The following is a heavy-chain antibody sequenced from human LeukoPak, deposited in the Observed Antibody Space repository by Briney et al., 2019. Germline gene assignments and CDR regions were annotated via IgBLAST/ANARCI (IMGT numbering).Heavy chain of an antibody. V-gene: IGHV1-18*01. D-gene: IGHD2-2*01. J-gene: IGHJ5*02. Sequence: ASVTVSFTASGYTFTSYGISWVRQAPGQGLEWMGWISAYNGNTNYAQKFQGRVTMTTDTSTSTAYMELRSLRSDDTAVYYCARGPVVVPAGTWFDPWGQGTLVTVSS. CDR3: ARGPVVVPAGTWFDP. CDR2: ISAYNGNT. CDR1: GYTFTSYG.